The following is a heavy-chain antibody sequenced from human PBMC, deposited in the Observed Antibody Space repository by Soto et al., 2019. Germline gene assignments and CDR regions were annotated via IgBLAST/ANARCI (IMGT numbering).Heavy chain of an antibody. V-gene: IGHV3-33*01. Sequence: GGSLRLSCAASGFTFSSYGMHWVRQAPGKGLEWVAVIWYDGSNKYYADSVKGRFTISRDNSKNTLYLQMNSLRAEDTAVYYCARGYSGYDSPYYYYYYGMDVWGQGTTVTVSS. D-gene: IGHD5-12*01. J-gene: IGHJ6*02. CDR1: GFTFSSYG. CDR2: IWYDGSNK. CDR3: ARGYSGYDSPYYYYYYGMDV.